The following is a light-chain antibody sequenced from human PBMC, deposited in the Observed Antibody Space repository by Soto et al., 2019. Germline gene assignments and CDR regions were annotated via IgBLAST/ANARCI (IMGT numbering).Light chain of an antibody. CDR2: AAS. CDR3: QQIYSTPRT. J-gene: IGKJ1*01. V-gene: IGKV1-27*01. Sequence: THIKLYPSSLSAAVGDRVTISCLASLGISDYLAWYQQKPGKVPRLLIYAASTLQSGVPSRFSGSGSGTDFTLTISSLQPEDFAAYYCQQIYSTPRTFGQGTKVDIK. CDR1: LGISDY.